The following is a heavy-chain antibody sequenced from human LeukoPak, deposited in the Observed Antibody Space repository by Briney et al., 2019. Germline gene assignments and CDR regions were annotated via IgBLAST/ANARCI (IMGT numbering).Heavy chain of an antibody. J-gene: IGHJ6*02. V-gene: IGHV1-69*13. CDR2: IISIFGTA. D-gene: IGHD2-2*01. CDR1: GDTSTTYI. Sequence: ASVKVSCKASGDTSTTYIIPWGRHAPGQRLEWMGGIISIFGTAEYAQKFQGRVTITADESTSTAYMELSSLRSEDTAVYYCAREKGREYQLLLSGMDVWGQGTTVTVSS. CDR3: AREKGREYQLLLSGMDV.